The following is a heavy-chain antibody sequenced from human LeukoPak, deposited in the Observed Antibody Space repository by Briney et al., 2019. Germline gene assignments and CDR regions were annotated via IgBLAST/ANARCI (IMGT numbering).Heavy chain of an antibody. D-gene: IGHD3-10*01. CDR1: GGSIRSGNW. CDR3: ASAPILRGEGGEHYYYGM. J-gene: IGHJ6*01. Sequence: SGTLSLTCAVSGGSIRSGNWWSWVRQPPGKGLEWIGEIYHSGSTNYNPSLKSRVTISVDEFKNQFSLNLTSVTAADTAVYHCASAPILRGEGGEHYYYGM. V-gene: IGHV4-4*02. CDR2: IYHSGST.